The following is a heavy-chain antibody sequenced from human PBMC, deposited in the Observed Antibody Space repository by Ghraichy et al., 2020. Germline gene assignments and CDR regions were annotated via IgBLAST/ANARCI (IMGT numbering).Heavy chain of an antibody. CDR3: AKGKFYYDSTGYRHFDY. CDR1: GFTFNNFA. CDR2: ISVSGGST. D-gene: IGHD3-22*01. J-gene: IGHJ4*02. Sequence: GGSLRLSCAASGFTFNNFAFNWVRQAPGKGLEWVSTISVSGGSTYYADSVKGRFTISRDNSKNTVYLQMNSLRAEDTALYYCAKGKFYYDSTGYRHFDYWGKGTMVTFSS. V-gene: IGHV3-23*01.